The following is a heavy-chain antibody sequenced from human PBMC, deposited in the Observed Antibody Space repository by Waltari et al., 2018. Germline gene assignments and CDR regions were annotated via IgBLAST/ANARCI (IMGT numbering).Heavy chain of an antibody. J-gene: IGHJ4*02. CDR2: IYSDDDT. V-gene: IGHV2-5*02. CDR1: GFSISGSGVG. D-gene: IGHD3-3*01. Sequence: QITLKESGPTLVKPTQTLTLTCTLSGFSISGSGVGVGWIRQPPEKALEWLALIYSDDDTRYSPSLKDRLTITKDTSKNLVVLTMTNVDPVDTGTYYCSYIQGIYDLPFWGPGTQVTVSS. CDR3: SYIQGIYDLPF.